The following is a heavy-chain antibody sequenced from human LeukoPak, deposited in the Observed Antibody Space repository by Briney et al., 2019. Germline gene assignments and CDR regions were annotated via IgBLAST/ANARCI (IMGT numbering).Heavy chain of an antibody. V-gene: IGHV4-59*01. J-gene: IGHJ5*02. D-gene: IGHD5-18*01. CDR2: IYYGGST. CDR1: GGSISSYY. Sequence: SETLSLTCTVSGGSISSYYWSWIRQPPGKGLEWIGYIYYGGSTNYNPSLKSRVTISVDTSKNQFSLKLSSVTAADTAVYYCARESRYSYGYWFDPWGQGTLVTVSS. CDR3: ARESRYSYGYWFDP.